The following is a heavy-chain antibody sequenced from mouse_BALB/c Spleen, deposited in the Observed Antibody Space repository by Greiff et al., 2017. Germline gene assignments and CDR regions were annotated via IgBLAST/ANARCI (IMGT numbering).Heavy chain of an antibody. J-gene: IGHJ2*01. CDR2: ISYSGST. D-gene: IGHD2-4*01. CDR1: GYSITSDYA. Sequence: EVQLQESGPGLVKPSQSLSLTCTVTGYSITSDYAWNWIRQFPGNKLEWMGYISYSGSTSYNPSLKSRISITRDTSKNQFFLQLNSVTTEDTATYYCARSRIYYDYDKYYFDYWGQGTTLTVSS. CDR3: ARSRIYYDYDKYYFDY. V-gene: IGHV3-2*02.